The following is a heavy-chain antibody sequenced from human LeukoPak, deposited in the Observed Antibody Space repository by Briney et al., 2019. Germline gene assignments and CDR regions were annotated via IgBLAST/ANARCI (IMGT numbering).Heavy chain of an antibody. J-gene: IGHJ5*02. CDR2: FDPEDGET. Sequence: ASVKVSCKVSGYILTELSMHWVRQAPGKGLEWMGGFDPEDGETIYAQKFQGRVTMTEDTSTDTAYMELSSLRSEDTAVYYCATDGITRSQWEPPNWLDPWGQGTLVTVSS. CDR3: ATDGITRSQWEPPNWLDP. D-gene: IGHD1-26*01. V-gene: IGHV1-24*01. CDR1: GYILTELS.